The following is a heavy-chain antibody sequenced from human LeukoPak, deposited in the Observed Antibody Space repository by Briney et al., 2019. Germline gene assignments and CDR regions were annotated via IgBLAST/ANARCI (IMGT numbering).Heavy chain of an antibody. CDR2: ISWDSGVI. V-gene: IGHV3-9*01. J-gene: IGHJ4*02. D-gene: IGHD2-2*02. Sequence: PGGSLRLSCAASGFTFDDYAMHWVRQAPGKGLEWVAGISWDSGVIGYADSVEGRFTISRDNAKNSLYLQMNSLRVEDTALYYCAKGLPKSSSSSWYTDWGQGTLVTVSS. CDR3: AKGLPKSSSSSWYTD. CDR1: GFTFDDYA.